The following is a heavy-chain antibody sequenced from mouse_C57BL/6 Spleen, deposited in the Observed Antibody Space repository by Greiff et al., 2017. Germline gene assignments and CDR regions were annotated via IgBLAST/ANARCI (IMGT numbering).Heavy chain of an antibody. D-gene: IGHD2-3*01. CDR1: GFTFSSYA. V-gene: IGHV5-4*03. CDR3: ARGGYYEYWYFEV. Sequence: EVKLMESGGGLVKPGGSLKLSCAASGFTFSSYAMSWVRQTPEKRLEWVATISAGGSYTYYPDNVKGRFTISRDNAKNNLYLQMSHLKSEDTAMYYCARGGYYEYWYFEVWGTGTTVTVSS. CDR2: ISAGGSYT. J-gene: IGHJ1*03.